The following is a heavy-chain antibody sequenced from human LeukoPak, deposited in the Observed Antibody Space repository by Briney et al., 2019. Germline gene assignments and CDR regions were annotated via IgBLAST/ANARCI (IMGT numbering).Heavy chain of an antibody. J-gene: IGHJ3*02. CDR2: ISYDGSNK. V-gene: IGHV3-30*04. Sequence: SGRSLRLSCAASRFTFSSYAIHWVRQAPGKGLEWVAVISYDGSNKYYADSVKGRFTISRDNSKNTLYLQMNSLRAEDTAVYYCARDRDTAMVHAAFDIWGQGTMVTVSS. CDR3: ARDRDTAMVHAAFDI. CDR1: RFTFSSYA. D-gene: IGHD5-18*01.